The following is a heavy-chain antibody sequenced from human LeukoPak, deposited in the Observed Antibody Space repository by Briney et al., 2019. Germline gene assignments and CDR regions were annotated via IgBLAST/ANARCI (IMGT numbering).Heavy chain of an antibody. J-gene: IGHJ5*02. Sequence: SETLSLXRTASGYSISSGYYWGWIRQPPGKGLEWIGSIYHSGSTYYNPSLKSRVTISVDTSKNQFSLKLSSVTAADTAVYYCARDPSSSTWGQGTLVTVSS. D-gene: IGHD6-13*01. CDR1: GYSISSGYY. V-gene: IGHV4-38-2*02. CDR3: ARDPSSST. CDR2: IYHSGST.